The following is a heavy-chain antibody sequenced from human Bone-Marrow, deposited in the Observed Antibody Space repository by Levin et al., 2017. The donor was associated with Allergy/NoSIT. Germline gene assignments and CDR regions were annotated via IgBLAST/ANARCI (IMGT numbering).Heavy chain of an antibody. Sequence: KASETLSLTCLVSGGSITSSNWWNWVRQPPGKGLEWIGEIYQSGSTKYNPSLESRVTISVDKSKNQFSLRLTSVTAADTAVYFCVRDRGLEFLWLNAFDIWGQGILVTVSS. CDR1: GGSITSSNW. CDR3: VRDRGLEFLWLNAFDI. D-gene: IGHD5-18*01. CDR2: IYQSGST. J-gene: IGHJ3*02. V-gene: IGHV4-4*02.